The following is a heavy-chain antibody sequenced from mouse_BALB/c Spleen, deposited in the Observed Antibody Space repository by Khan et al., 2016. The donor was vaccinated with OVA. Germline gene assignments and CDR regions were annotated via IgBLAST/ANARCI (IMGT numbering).Heavy chain of an antibody. V-gene: IGHV2-2*02. D-gene: IGHD2-13*01. CDR3: ARGGLPFAY. J-gene: IGHJ3*01. CDR1: GFSLSSYG. CDR2: IWSGGST. Sequence: QVQLKESGPGLVQPSQSLSITYTVSGFSLSSYGVHWVRQSTGKGLEWLGVIWSGGSTDFNAAFISRLNISKDNSKSQVFFKMNSLQTNDSAIYYCARGGLPFAYWGQGTLVTVSA.